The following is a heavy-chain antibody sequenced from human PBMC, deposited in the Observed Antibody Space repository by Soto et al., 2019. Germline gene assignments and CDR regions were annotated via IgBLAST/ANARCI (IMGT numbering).Heavy chain of an antibody. Sequence: GGSLRLSCAASGFTFSSYWMSWVRQAPGKGLEWVANIKQDGSEKYYVDSVKGRFTISRDNAKNSLYLQMNSLRAEDTAVYYCARATLSSSGYDHIPIYWYFDLWGRGTLVTVSS. CDR2: IKQDGSEK. V-gene: IGHV3-7*05. CDR3: ARATLSSSGYDHIPIYWYFDL. J-gene: IGHJ2*01. CDR1: GFTFSSYW. D-gene: IGHD5-12*01.